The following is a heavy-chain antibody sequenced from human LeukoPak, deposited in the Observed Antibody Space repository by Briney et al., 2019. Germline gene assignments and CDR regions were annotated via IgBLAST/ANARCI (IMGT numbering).Heavy chain of an antibody. D-gene: IGHD3-22*01. CDR2: IIPIFGTA. Sequence: ASVKVSCKASGGTFSSYAISWVRQAPGQGLEWMGGIIPIFGTANYAQKFQGRVTITADESTSTAYMELSSLRSEDTAVYYCASAYYYDSSGYYWPFDYWGQGTLVTVSS. CDR1: GGTFSSYA. J-gene: IGHJ4*02. V-gene: IGHV1-69*13. CDR3: ASAYYYDSSGYYWPFDY.